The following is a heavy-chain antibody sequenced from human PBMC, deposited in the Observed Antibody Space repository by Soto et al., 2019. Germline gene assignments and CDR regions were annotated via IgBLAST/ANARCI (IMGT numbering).Heavy chain of an antibody. CDR2: INHSGST. Sequence: SETLALTCAVYGGSFSGYYWSWIRQPPGKGLEWFGEINHSGSTNYNPSLKSRVTISVDTSKNQFSLKLSYVTAADTAVYYCARLMGPYDFWSGYYSPPYYYYGMDVWGQGTTVT. D-gene: IGHD3-3*01. CDR1: GGSFSGYY. J-gene: IGHJ6*02. CDR3: ARLMGPYDFWSGYYSPPYYYYGMDV. V-gene: IGHV4-34*01.